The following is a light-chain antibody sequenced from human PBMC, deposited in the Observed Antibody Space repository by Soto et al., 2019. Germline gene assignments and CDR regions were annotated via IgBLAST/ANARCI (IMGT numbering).Light chain of an antibody. CDR3: QQRSNWPLT. CDR1: QSVSSY. Sequence: EIVLTQSPGTLSFSPGERATLSCRASQSVSSYLAWYQQKPGQAPRLLIYDASNRATGIPARFSGSGSGTDFTLTISSLEPEDFAIYYCQQRSNWPLTLGGGTKVEIK. J-gene: IGKJ4*02. CDR2: DAS. V-gene: IGKV3-11*01.